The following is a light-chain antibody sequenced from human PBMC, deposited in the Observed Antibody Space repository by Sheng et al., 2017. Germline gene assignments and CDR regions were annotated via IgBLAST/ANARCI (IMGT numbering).Light chain of an antibody. J-gene: IGKJ3*01. CDR3: HQYDTWPFT. CDR2: GAS. CDR1: QSVSNY. Sequence: EIVLTQSPTTLSLSPGERATLSCRASQSVSNYLAWYQQKPGQAPRLLIYGASTRATDIPARFSGSGSGTEFTLTISSLQSEDFAVYYCHQYDTWPFTFGPGTKIDI. V-gene: IGKV3-15*01.